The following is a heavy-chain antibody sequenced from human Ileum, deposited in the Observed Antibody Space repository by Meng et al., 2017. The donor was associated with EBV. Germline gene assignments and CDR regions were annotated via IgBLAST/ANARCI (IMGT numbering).Heavy chain of an antibody. J-gene: IGHJ4*02. CDR1: GDSFSTQT. Sequence: QVQLVQSGAEGXXXXXXLKXACKTSGDSFSTQTFSWVRQAPGQGLEWMGGLIAAFDKTKAAPRFQDRVTFTADESTSTAYMELSSLTFDDTAVYFCARGRRNEPLFEYWGQGTLVTVSS. CDR3: ARGRRNEPLFEY. CDR2: LIAAFDKT. D-gene: IGHD1-14*01. V-gene: IGHV1-69*13.